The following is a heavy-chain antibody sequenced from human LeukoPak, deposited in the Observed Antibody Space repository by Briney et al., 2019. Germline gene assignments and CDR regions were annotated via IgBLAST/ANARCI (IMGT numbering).Heavy chain of an antibody. V-gene: IGHV3-13*04. CDR2: IGTAGDT. D-gene: IGHD5-18*01. CDR1: GFTFSSYD. J-gene: IGHJ4*02. CDR3: ARQLWSGGFDY. Sequence: QPGGSLRLSCAASGFTFSSYDMHWVRQATGKGLEWVSAIGTAGDTYYPGSVKGRFTISRENAKNSLYLQMNSLRAGDTAVYYCARQLWSGGFDYWGQGTLVTVSS.